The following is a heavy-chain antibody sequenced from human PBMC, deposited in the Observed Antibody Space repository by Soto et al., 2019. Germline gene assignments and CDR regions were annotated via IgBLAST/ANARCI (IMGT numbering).Heavy chain of an antibody. Sequence: SETLSLTCTVSGDSISTFYWSWIRQPPGKGLEWIGYIHYSGSTNYNPSLKSQVIISVDTSKNQFSMKLSSVTAADTAVYFCARVRSNLFDYWGQGTLVTVSS. V-gene: IGHV4-59*01. CDR3: ARVRSNLFDY. CDR1: GDSISTFY. J-gene: IGHJ4*02. CDR2: IHYSGST. D-gene: IGHD3-3*01.